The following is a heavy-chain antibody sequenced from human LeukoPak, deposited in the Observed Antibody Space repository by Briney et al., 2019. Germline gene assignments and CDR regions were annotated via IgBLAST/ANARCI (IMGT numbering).Heavy chain of an antibody. D-gene: IGHD1-26*01. CDR1: GGSINNYY. J-gene: IGHJ4*02. CDR3: ARTWAAKWELPGQFDH. CDR2: VFYRGTT. V-gene: IGHV4-59*08. Sequence: PSETLSLTCIVSGGSINNYYWSWVRQPPGKGLEWIGFVFYRGTTNYNPTFKSRVTMSVDTSRNQFSLRLSSVTAADTAIYYCARTWAAKWELPGQFDHWGQGKLVTVSS.